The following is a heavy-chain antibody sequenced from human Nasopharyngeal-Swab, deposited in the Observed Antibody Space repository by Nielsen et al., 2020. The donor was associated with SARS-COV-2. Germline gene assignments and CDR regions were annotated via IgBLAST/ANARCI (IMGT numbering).Heavy chain of an antibody. D-gene: IGHD5-18*01. CDR3: ARVDVDTSMTH. V-gene: IGHV2-70*04. Sequence: SGPTLVKPTQTLTLTCTFSAFSLNSPGMRVTWIRQPPGRALEWLARIDWDDGKFYSTSLKTRLTISKDTSKNRVVLTMTNMDPVDTATYYCARVDVDTSMTHWGQGTLVTVSS. CDR1: AFSLNSPGMR. J-gene: IGHJ4*02. CDR2: IDWDDGK.